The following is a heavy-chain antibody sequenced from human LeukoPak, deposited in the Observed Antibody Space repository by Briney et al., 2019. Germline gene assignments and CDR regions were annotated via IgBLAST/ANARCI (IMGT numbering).Heavy chain of an antibody. Sequence: ASVKVSCKASGHTFTNYGISWVLQAPGQGLEWMGWISAYNGNTNYAQKLQGRVTMTTDTSTSTAYMELRSLRSDDTAVYYCARDFRYDRSGYYGFDYWGQGTLVTVSS. V-gene: IGHV1-18*01. CDR1: GHTFTNYG. CDR2: ISAYNGNT. D-gene: IGHD3-22*01. CDR3: ARDFRYDRSGYYGFDY. J-gene: IGHJ4*02.